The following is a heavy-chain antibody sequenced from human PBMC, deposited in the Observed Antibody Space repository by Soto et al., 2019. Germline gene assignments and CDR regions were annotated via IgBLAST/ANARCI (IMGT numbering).Heavy chain of an antibody. Sequence: HPGGSLRLSCAASGFTFSSYGMHWVRQAPGKGLEWVAVISYDGSNKYYADSVKGRFTISRDNSKNTLYLQMNSLRAEDTAVYYCAKDQYAYYYDSSGYYPDYWGQGTLVTVSS. CDR1: GFTFSSYG. J-gene: IGHJ4*02. CDR2: ISYDGSNK. D-gene: IGHD3-22*01. CDR3: AKDQYAYYYDSSGYYPDY. V-gene: IGHV3-30*18.